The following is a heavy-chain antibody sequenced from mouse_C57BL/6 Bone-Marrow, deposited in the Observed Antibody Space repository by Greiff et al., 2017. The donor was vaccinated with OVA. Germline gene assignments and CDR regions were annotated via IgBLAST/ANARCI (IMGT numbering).Heavy chain of an antibody. CDR1: GYTFTSYW. CDR3: ARKDLGEDDYVLDY. D-gene: IGHD2-4*01. V-gene: IGHV1-69*01. J-gene: IGHJ2*01. CDR2: IDPSDSYT. Sequence: QVQLQQPGAELVMPGASVKLSCKASGYTFTSYWMHWVKQRPGQGLEWIGEIDPSDSYTNYNQKFKGKSTLTVDKSSSTAYMQLSSLTSEDSAVYYCARKDLGEDDYVLDYWGQGTTLTVSS.